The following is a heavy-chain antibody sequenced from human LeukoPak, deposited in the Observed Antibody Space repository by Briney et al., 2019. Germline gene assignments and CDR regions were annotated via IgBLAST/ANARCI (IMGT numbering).Heavy chain of an antibody. CDR3: ARVLAFCSGGSCYSALDY. CDR2: INHSGST. Sequence: SETLSLTCAVYGGSFSGYYWTWIRQPPGKGLEWIGEINHSGSTNYNPSLKSRVTISVDTSKNQFSLKLSSVTAADTAVYYCARVLAFCSGGSCYSALDYWGQGTLVTVSS. J-gene: IGHJ4*02. V-gene: IGHV4-34*01. D-gene: IGHD2-15*01. CDR1: GGSFSGYY.